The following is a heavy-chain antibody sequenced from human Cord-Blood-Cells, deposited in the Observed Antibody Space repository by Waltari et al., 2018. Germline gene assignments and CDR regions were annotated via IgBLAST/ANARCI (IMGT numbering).Heavy chain of an antibody. D-gene: IGHD2-2*01. CDR2: IIPIFGTA. J-gene: IGHJ3*02. Sequence: QVQLVQSGAEVKKPGSSVKVSCKASGGTFSSYAISGVRQAPGQGLEWMGGIIPIFGTANYAQKFQGRVTITADESTSTAYMELSSLRSEDTAVYYCARYCSSTSCYDEDAFDIWGQGTMVTVSS. CDR1: GGTFSSYA. V-gene: IGHV1-69*01. CDR3: ARYCSSTSCYDEDAFDI.